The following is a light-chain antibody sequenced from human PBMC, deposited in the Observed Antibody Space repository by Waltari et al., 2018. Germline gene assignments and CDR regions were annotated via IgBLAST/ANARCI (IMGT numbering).Light chain of an antibody. CDR2: HNN. J-gene: IGLJ3*02. CDR3: QSYDSSLAVWV. CDR1: GSNVGAGNA. V-gene: IGLV1-40*01. Sequence: QSVLTQPPSVSGAPGPTVTISCTGRGSNVGAGNAVNCYQRLPEAAPKLLIFHNNHRPSGVPDRFSGSKSGSSASLAITGLRAEDEGDYFCQSYDSSLAVWVFGGGTKLTVL.